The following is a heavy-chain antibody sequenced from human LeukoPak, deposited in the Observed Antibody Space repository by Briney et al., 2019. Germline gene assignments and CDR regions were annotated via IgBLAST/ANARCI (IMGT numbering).Heavy chain of an antibody. D-gene: IGHD1-26*01. CDR2: IYYSGST. J-gene: IGHJ4*02. V-gene: IGHV4-39*01. Sequence: KSSETLSLTCAVYGGSFSTYYWSWIRQPPGKGLEWIGSIYYSGSTYYNPSLKSQVTISVDTSKNQFSLKLSSVTAADTAVYYCARQRGMGATYVYYFDYWGQGTLVTVSS. CDR3: ARQRGMGATYVYYFDY. CDR1: GGSFSTYY.